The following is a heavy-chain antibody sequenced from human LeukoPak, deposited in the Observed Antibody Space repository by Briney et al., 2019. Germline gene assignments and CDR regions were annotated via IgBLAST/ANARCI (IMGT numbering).Heavy chain of an antibody. D-gene: IGHD5-24*01. CDR3: ANGDGFDY. V-gene: IGHV3-7*01. CDR2: IKQDGSET. Sequence: GGSLRLSCATSGFTFSTYWMSWVRQAPGKGLEWVANIKQDGSETYYADSVKGRFTIFRDNAKNSLYLQMDSLRVEDTAVYYCANGDGFDYWGQGTLVIVS. J-gene: IGHJ4*02. CDR1: GFTFSTYW.